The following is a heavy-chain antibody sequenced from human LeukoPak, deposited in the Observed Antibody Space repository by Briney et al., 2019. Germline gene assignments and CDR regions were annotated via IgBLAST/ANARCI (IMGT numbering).Heavy chain of an antibody. CDR2: INWNGDST. D-gene: IGHD3-16*02. Sequence: GGSLRLSCAASGFTFNSAWMSWVRQAPGKGLDWVSIINWNGDSTGYADSVKGRFTISRDNAKNSLYLQMNSLRAEDTALYYCARVDRYIFDYWGQGTLVTVSS. V-gene: IGHV3-20*04. CDR3: ARVDRYIFDY. CDR1: GFTFNSAW. J-gene: IGHJ4*02.